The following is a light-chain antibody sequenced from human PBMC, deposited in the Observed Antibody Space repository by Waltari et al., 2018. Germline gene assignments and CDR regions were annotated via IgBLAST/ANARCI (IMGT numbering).Light chain of an antibody. Sequence: QSALTQPPSASGSPGQSVTISCTGTSSDVGYYNYVSWYQPPPGKAPKLMIFEVSKRFSGVPDRFSGSKSANTASLTVSGLQAEDEADYYCSSYAGNNFYVFGTGTTVTVL. CDR1: SSDVGYYNY. CDR3: SSYAGNNFYV. J-gene: IGLJ1*01. V-gene: IGLV2-8*01. CDR2: EVS.